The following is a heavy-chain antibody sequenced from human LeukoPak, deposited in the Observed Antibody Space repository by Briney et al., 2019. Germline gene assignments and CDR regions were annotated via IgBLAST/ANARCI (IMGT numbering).Heavy chain of an antibody. D-gene: IGHD6-19*01. CDR3: AKTTAGYSSGRYPGWPIDY. CDR2: ISGSGADT. Sequence: GGSLRLSCAASGFTFRSYAIYCVRQAPGKGLEWVSGISGSGADTYFADSVKGRFTISRDNSKNTVFLQMDSLRAEDTAVYYCAKTTAGYSSGRYPGWPIDYWGQGTLVTVSS. J-gene: IGHJ4*02. V-gene: IGHV3-23*01. CDR1: GFTFRSYA.